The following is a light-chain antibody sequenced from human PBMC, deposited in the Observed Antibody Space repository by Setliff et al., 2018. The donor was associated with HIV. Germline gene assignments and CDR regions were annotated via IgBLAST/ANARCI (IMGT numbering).Light chain of an antibody. CDR1: SSDVGSYNL. CDR3: CSYAGSSTWV. J-gene: IGLJ3*02. CDR2: EVN. Sequence: QSALPQPASVSGSPGQSITISCTGTSSDVGSYNLVSWYQQRPGKAPKLMISEVNKRPSGVSNRSSGSKSGNTASLTISGLQAEDEADYYCCSYAGSSTWVFGGGTKVTVL. V-gene: IGLV2-23*02.